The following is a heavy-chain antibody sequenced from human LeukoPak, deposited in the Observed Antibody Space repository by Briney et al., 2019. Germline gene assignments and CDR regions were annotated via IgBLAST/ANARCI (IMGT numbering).Heavy chain of an antibody. CDR1: GFTFSSYS. D-gene: IGHD6-19*01. J-gene: IGHJ1*01. Sequence: GGSLRLSCAASGFTFSSYSMNWVRQAPGKGLVWVSRINSDGSSTTYADSVKGRFTISRDNAKNTLYLQMNSLRAEDTALYYCARVPITLAGTKDAKYFQHWGQGTLVTVSS. V-gene: IGHV3-74*01. CDR2: INSDGSST. CDR3: ARVPITLAGTKDAKYFQH.